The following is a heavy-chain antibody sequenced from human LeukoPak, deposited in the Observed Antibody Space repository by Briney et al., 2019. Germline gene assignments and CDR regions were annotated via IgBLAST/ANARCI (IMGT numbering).Heavy chain of an antibody. CDR3: AKDLPLWFGELRGCFDY. D-gene: IGHD3-10*01. CDR2: ISGSGGST. Sequence: GGSLRLSCAASGFTFSSYAMSWVRQAPGKGLEWVSAISGSGGSTYYADSVKGRFTISRDNSKNTLYLQMNSLRAEDTAVYYCAKDLPLWFGELRGCFDYWGQGTLVTVSS. V-gene: IGHV3-23*01. CDR1: GFTFSSYA. J-gene: IGHJ4*02.